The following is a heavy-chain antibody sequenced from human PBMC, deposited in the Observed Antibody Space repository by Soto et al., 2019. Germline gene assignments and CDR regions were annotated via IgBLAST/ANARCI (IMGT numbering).Heavy chain of an antibody. CDR1: GFTFNIYT. J-gene: IGHJ4*02. CDR2: IGARGSDT. V-gene: IGHV3-23*01. D-gene: IGHD1-1*01. CDR3: AKGGTYHIGEFDS. Sequence: EVQLLESGGGLVQPGGSLRLSCAASGFTFNIYTMSWVRQAPGKGLEWVSGIGARGSDTYFPDSVKGRFTISRDNSMDMVYLQMNSLRAEDTAVYFCAKGGTYHIGEFDSWGQGTLVTVSS.